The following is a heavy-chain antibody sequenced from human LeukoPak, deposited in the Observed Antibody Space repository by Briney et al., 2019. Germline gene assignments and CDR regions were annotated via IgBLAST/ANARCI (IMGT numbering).Heavy chain of an antibody. V-gene: IGHV1-46*01. J-gene: IGHJ3*02. CDR1: GYTFTSYY. D-gene: IGHD1-26*01. CDR3: AGAIVGATTAFDI. CDR2: INPSGGST. Sequence: GASVKVSCKASGYTFTSYYMHWVRQAPGQGLEWMGIINPSGGSTSYAQKFQGRVTMTRDTSTSTVYMELSSLRSEDTAVYYCAGAIVGATTAFDIWGQETMVTVSS.